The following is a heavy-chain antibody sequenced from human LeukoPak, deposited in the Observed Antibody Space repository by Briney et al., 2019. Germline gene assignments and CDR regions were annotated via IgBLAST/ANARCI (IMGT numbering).Heavy chain of an antibody. V-gene: IGHV4-4*07. D-gene: IGHD4-23*01. CDR2: IYTSGST. CDR1: GGSISGYY. CDR3: ASHRRTVVNKNGYYYYYMDV. Sequence: SETLSLTCTVSGGSISGYYWSWIRQPAGKGLEWIGHIYTSGSTNYNPSLKSRVTISVDTSKNQFSLKLSSVTAADTAVYYCASHRRTVVNKNGYYYYYMDVWGKGTTVTVSS. J-gene: IGHJ6*03.